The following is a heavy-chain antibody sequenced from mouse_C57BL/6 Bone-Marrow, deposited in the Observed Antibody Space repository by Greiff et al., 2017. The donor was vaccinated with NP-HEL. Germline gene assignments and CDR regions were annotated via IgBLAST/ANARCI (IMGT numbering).Heavy chain of an antibody. J-gene: IGHJ1*03. V-gene: IGHV1-5*01. CDR2: IYPGNSDT. D-gene: IGHD2-5*01. CDR1: GYTFTSYW. CDR3: TTYYSNYGYFDV. Sequence: VQLQQSGTVLARPGASVKMSCKTSGYTFTSYWMHWVKQRPGQGLEWIGAIYPGNSDTSYNQKFKGKAKLTAVTSASTAYMELSSLTNEDSAVYYCTTYYSNYGYFDVWGTGTTVTVSS.